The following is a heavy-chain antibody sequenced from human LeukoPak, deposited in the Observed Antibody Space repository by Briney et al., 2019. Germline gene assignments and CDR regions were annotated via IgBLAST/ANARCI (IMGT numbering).Heavy chain of an antibody. CDR3: ARDNSGYDSHYYGMDV. Sequence: SETLSLTCTVSGGSISSSSYYWGWIRQPPGKGLEWIGSIYYSGSTYYNPSPKSRVTISVDTSKNQFSLKLSSVTAADTAVYYCARDNSGYDSHYYGMDVWGQGTTVTVSS. V-gene: IGHV4-39*07. CDR2: IYYSGST. CDR1: GGSISSSSYY. D-gene: IGHD5-12*01. J-gene: IGHJ6*02.